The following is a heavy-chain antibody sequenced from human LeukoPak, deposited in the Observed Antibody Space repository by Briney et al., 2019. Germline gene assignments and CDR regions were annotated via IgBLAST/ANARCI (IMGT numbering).Heavy chain of an antibody. CDR1: GFTFSSYG. CDR3: ARPYQLLSQFDAFDI. CDR2: ISYDGSNK. J-gene: IGHJ3*02. Sequence: GGSLGLSCAASGFTFSSYGMHWVRQAPGKGLEWVAVISYDGSNKYYADSVKGRFTISRDNSKNTLYLQMNSLRAEDTAVYYCARPYQLLSQFDAFDIWGQGTMVTVSS. V-gene: IGHV3-30*03. D-gene: IGHD2-2*01.